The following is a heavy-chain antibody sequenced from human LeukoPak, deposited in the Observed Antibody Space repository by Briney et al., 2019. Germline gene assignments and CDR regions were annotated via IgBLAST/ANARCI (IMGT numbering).Heavy chain of an antibody. V-gene: IGHV4-34*01. CDR3: ASLPLGYCSSTSCPVHSTYYYYGMDV. CDR2: INHSGST. D-gene: IGHD2-2*01. CDR1: GGSFSGYY. Sequence: PSETLPLTCAVYGGSFSGYYWSWIRQPPGKGLEWIGEINHSGSTNYNPSLKSRVTISVDTSKNQFSLKLSSVTAADTAVYYCASLPLGYCSSTSCPVHSTYYYYGMDVWGQGTTVTVSS. J-gene: IGHJ6*02.